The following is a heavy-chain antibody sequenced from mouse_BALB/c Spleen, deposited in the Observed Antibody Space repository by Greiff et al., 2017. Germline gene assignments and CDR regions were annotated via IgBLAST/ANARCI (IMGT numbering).Heavy chain of an antibody. J-gene: IGHJ2*01. Sequence: DVMLVESGGGLVQPGGSLKLSCAASGFTFSSYGMSWVRQTPDKRLELVATINSNGGSTYYPDSVKGRFTISRDNAKNTLYLQMSSLKSEDTSMYYCAREGWDGVFDYWGQGTTLTVSS. CDR1: GFTFSSYG. D-gene: IGHD4-1*01. V-gene: IGHV5-6-3*01. CDR3: AREGWDGVFDY. CDR2: INSNGGST.